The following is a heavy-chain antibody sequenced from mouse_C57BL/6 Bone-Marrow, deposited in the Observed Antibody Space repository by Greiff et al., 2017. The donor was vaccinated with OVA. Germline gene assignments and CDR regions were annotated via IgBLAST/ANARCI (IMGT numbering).Heavy chain of an antibody. CDR1: GYTFTSYG. CDR2: IYPRRGNN. J-gene: IGHJ2*01. D-gene: IGHD1-1*01. CDR3: ATLITTAPFDY. Sequence: VQLQQSGAELARPGASVKLSCKASGYTFTSYGISWVKQRPGKGLEWIGEIYPRRGNNDYNEKFKGKATLTADTSSSTAYMELRSLTSEDSAVYFCATLITTAPFDYWGQGTTLTVSS. V-gene: IGHV1-81*01.